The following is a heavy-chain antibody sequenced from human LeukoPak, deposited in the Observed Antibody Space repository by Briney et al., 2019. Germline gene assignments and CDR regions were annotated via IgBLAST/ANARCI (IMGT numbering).Heavy chain of an antibody. CDR2: IYTSGST. CDR1: GGSISSGSYY. J-gene: IGHJ4*02. V-gene: IGHV4-61*02. Sequence: ASQTLSLTCTVSGGSISSGSYYWSWIRQPAGKGLEWIGGIYTSGSTNSNPSLTSRVTISVNKSKNQFSLKLSSVTAAYSAVYYCASTITSGFTIFGTFDYWGQGTLVTVSS. D-gene: IGHD3-3*01. CDR3: ASTITSGFTIFGTFDY.